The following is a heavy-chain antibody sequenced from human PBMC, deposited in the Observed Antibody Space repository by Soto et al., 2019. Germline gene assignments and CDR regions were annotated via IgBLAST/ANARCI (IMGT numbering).Heavy chain of an antibody. D-gene: IGHD3-3*01. CDR1: GGSISSYY. CDR2: IYYSGST. Sequence: SETLSLTCTVSGGSISSYYWSWIRQPPGEGLEWIGYIYYSGSTNYNPSLKSRVTISVDTSKNQFSLKLSSVTAADTAVYYCARDGGNYDFWSGPFGYWGQGTPVTVSS. J-gene: IGHJ4*02. V-gene: IGHV4-59*01. CDR3: ARDGGNYDFWSGPFGY.